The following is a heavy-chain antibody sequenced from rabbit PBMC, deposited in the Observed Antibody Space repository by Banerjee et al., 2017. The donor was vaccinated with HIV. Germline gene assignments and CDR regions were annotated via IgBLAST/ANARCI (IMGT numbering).Heavy chain of an antibody. J-gene: IGHJ4*01. D-gene: IGHD4-2*01. CDR2: IYNGDGNK. V-gene: IGHV1S45*01. CDR3: ARWYDGNENFNL. Sequence: QEQLEESGGDLVKPGASLTLTCTASGFSFSNSYYMCWVRQAPGKGLEWIACIYNGDGNKYYASWAKGRFTISKSSSTTVTLQMTSLTAADTATYFCARWYDGNENFNLWGQGTLVTVS. CDR1: GFSFSNSYY.